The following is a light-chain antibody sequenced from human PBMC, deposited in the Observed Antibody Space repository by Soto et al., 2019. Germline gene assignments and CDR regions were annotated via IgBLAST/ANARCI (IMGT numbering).Light chain of an antibody. CDR1: SSDFGGTNY. V-gene: IGLV2-8*01. CDR2: EVT. J-gene: IGLJ2*01. Sequence: QSVLTQPPSASGSPGQSVTISCTGASSDFGGTNYVSWYQQHPGKAPKLMIFEVTKRPSGVPDRFSGSKSGNTASLTVSGLQAEDEADYYCTSYAGSYADVVFGGGTKLTAL. CDR3: TSYAGSYADVV.